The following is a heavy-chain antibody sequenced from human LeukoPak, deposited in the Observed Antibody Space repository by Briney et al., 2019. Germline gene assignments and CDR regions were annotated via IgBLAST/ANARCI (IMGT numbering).Heavy chain of an antibody. D-gene: IGHD6-6*01. CDR2: IYYSGST. CDR3: ARWEQLVRGVNNWFDP. Sequence: SETLSLTCTVSGGSISSYYWSWIRQPPGKGLEWIGYIYYSGSTNYNPSLKSRVTISVDTSKNQFSLKVSSVTAADTAVYYCARWEQLVRGVNNWFDPWGQGTLVTVSS. J-gene: IGHJ5*02. V-gene: IGHV4-59*01. CDR1: GGSISSYY.